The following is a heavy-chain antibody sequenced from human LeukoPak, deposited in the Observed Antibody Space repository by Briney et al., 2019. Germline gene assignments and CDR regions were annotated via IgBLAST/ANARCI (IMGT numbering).Heavy chain of an antibody. CDR1: GFTVSSNY. Sequence: GGSLRLSCAASGFTVSSNYMSWVRQAPGKGLEWVSVIYSGGSTYYADSVKGRFTISRDNSKNTLYLQMNSLRAEDTAVYYCAKLIYYGSGTTGAFDIWGQGTMVTVSS. CDR2: IYSGGST. CDR3: AKLIYYGSGTTGAFDI. V-gene: IGHV3-53*05. J-gene: IGHJ3*02. D-gene: IGHD3-10*01.